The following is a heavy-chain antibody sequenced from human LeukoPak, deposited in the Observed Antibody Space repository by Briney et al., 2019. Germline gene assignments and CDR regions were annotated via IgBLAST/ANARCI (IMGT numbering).Heavy chain of an antibody. J-gene: IGHJ4*02. CDR1: GFTFSSYE. D-gene: IGHD3-10*01. CDR3: ARDCYGSGSYYSHQTDY. V-gene: IGHV3-48*03. Sequence: PGGSLRLSCAASGFTFSSYEMNWARQAPGKGLEWVSYISSSGSPTYYADSVRGRFTISRDNAKNSLYLQMNSLRAEDTAVYYCARDCYGSGSYYSHQTDYWGQGTLVTVSS. CDR2: ISSSGSPT.